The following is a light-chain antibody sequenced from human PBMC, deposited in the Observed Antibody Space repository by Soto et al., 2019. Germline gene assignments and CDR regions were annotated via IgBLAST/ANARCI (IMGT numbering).Light chain of an antibody. CDR1: QSVSSSY. CDR3: QQYGSSPPLT. V-gene: IGKV3-20*01. J-gene: IGKJ4*01. CDR2: GAS. Sequence: EIVLTQSPGTLSSSPGERATLSCRASQSVSSSYLAWYQQKLAQPPRLLIYGASSRATGFPDRFSGSGSGTDFTLTISRLEPEDFAVYYCQQYGSSPPLTFGGGTKVEIK.